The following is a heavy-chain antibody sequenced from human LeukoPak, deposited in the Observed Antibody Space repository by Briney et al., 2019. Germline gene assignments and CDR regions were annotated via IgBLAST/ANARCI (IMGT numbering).Heavy chain of an antibody. CDR3: ASRVDRVRGSDY. CDR1: GFTFSSYG. V-gene: IGHV3-48*04. CDR2: ISSSGSTI. J-gene: IGHJ4*02. D-gene: IGHD3-10*01. Sequence: PGGSLRLSCAASGFTFSSYGMHWVRQAPGKGLEWVSYISSSGSTIYYADSVKGRFTISRDNAKNSLYLQMNSLRAEDTAVYYCASRVDRVRGSDYWGQGTLVTVSS.